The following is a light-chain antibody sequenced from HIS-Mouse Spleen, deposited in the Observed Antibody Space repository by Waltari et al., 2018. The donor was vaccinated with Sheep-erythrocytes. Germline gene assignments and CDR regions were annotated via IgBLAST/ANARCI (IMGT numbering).Light chain of an antibody. CDR3: QQRSNWPQPWT. CDR2: AAS. J-gene: IGKJ1*01. CDR1: QGISSY. V-gene: IGKV1-9*01. Sequence: DIQLTQSPSFLSASVGDRVTITCRASQGISSYLAWYQQKPGKAPKLLIYAASTLQSGVPSRFSGSGSGTEFTLTISSLQPEDFATYYCQQRSNWPQPWTFGQGTKVEIK.